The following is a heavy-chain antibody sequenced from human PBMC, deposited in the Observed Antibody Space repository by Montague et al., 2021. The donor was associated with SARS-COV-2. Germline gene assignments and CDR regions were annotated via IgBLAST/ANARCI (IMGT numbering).Heavy chain of an antibody. D-gene: IGHD3-16*01. Sequence: SETLSLTCTVSGGSISSSSYYWGWIRQPPGKGLEWIGRIYYSGSTYYNPSLKSRVTISVDTSKNQFSLKLSSVTAADTAVYYCAGRTSRDYYVDVWGKGTTVTVSS. V-gene: IGHV4-39*01. CDR3: AGRTSRDYYVDV. CDR1: GGSISSSSYY. CDR2: IYYSGST. J-gene: IGHJ6*03.